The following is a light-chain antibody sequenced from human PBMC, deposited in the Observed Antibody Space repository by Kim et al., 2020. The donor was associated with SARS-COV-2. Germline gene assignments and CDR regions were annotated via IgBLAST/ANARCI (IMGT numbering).Light chain of an antibody. CDR1: SSNNGSNT. CDR2: SNN. CDR3: AAWDDSLNGVV. J-gene: IGLJ2*01. Sequence: GKSGTISCTGCSSNNGSNTVNWYQQLPGTAPKLLIYSNNQRPSGVPDRFSGSKSGTSASLAISGLQSEDEAYYYCAAWDDSLNGVVFGGGTQLTVL. V-gene: IGLV1-44*01.